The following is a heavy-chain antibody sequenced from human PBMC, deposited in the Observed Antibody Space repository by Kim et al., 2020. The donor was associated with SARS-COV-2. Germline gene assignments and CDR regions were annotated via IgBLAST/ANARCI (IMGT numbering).Heavy chain of an antibody. J-gene: IGHJ6*02. CDR1: GFTFSSCA. Sequence: GGSLRLSCAASGFTFSSCAIHWVRQAPGKGLEWVAVISYDGSNKNYADSVKGRFTISRDNSKNTLYLQMNSLRAEDTALYYCARDPWSRLSGLTYYYYGMDVWGQGTPVTVSS. CDR2: ISYDGSNK. V-gene: IGHV3-30-3*01. CDR3: ARDPWSRLSGLTYYYYGMDV. D-gene: IGHD3-10*01.